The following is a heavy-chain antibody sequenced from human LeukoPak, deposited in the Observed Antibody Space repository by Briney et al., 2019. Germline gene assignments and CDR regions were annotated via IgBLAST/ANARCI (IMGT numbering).Heavy chain of an antibody. CDR3: ARARPATVVTPTYFDY. D-gene: IGHD4-23*01. CDR2: ISSSGDST. Sequence: GGSLRLSCAASGFTFSSYAMIWVRQAPGKGLEWVSIISSSGDSTYYADSVKGRFTISRDNAKNSLYLQMNSLRDEDTAVYYCARARPATVVTPTYFDYWGQGTLVTVSS. V-gene: IGHV3-48*02. J-gene: IGHJ4*02. CDR1: GFTFSSYA.